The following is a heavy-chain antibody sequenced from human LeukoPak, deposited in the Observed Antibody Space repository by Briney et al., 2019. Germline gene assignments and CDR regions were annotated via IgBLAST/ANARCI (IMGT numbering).Heavy chain of an antibody. V-gene: IGHV3-23*01. Sequence: GGSLRLSCAASGFSFSSYAMSWVRQAPGKGLEWVSAISGSGGSTYYADSVKGRFTISRDNSKNTLYLQRNSLRAEDTAVYYCAKPGYSSSWTIWFDPWGQGTLVTVSS. CDR1: GFSFSSYA. CDR3: AKPGYSSSWTIWFDP. D-gene: IGHD6-13*01. CDR2: ISGSGGST. J-gene: IGHJ5*02.